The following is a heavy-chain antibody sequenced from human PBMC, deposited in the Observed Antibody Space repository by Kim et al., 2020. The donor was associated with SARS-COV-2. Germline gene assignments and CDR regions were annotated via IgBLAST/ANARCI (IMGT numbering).Heavy chain of an antibody. CDR2: IYYSGST. V-gene: IGHV4-59*01. Sequence: SETLSLTCTVSGGSISSYYWSWIRQPPGKGLEWIGYIYYSGSTNYNPSLKSRVTISVDTSKNQFSLKLSSVTAADTAVYYCAGHGIAAAGTKDGPPTRQTDPWGQGTLVTVSS. CDR3: AGHGIAAAGTKDGPPTRQTDP. D-gene: IGHD6-13*01. J-gene: IGHJ5*02. CDR1: GGSISSYY.